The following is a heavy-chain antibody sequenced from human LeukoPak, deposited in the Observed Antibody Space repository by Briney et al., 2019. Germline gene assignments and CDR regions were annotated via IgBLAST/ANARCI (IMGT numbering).Heavy chain of an antibody. V-gene: IGHV3-30*02. J-gene: IGHJ4*02. CDR1: GFTFSSYG. CDR2: IRYDGSNK. Sequence: GGSLRLSCAASGFTFSSYGMHWVRQAPGKGLEWVAFIRYDGSNKYYADSVKGRFTISRDNSKNTLYLQMNSLRAEDTAVYYCAKDTRRYCSSTSCSSFDYWGQGTLVTVSS. D-gene: IGHD2-2*01. CDR3: AKDTRRYCSSTSCSSFDY.